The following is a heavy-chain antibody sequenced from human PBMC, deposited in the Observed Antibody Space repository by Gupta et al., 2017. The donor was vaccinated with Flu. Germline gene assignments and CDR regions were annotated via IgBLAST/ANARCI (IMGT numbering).Heavy chain of an antibody. CDR2: INHSGST. CDR1: GYY. D-gene: IGHD3-22*01. Sequence: GYYWSWIRQPPGKGLEWIGEINHSGSTNYNPSLKSRVTISVDTSKNQFSLKLSSVTAADTAVYYCAWSGAKWLRDSISFDYWGQGTLVTVSS. V-gene: IGHV4-34*01. J-gene: IGHJ4*02. CDR3: AWSGAKWLRDSISFDY.